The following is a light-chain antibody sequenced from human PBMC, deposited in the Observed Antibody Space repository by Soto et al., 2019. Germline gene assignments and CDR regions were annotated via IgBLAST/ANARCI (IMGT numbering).Light chain of an antibody. V-gene: IGKV4-1*01. CDR3: QQYYSTPPT. CDR2: WAF. J-gene: IGKJ4*01. CDR1: QSVSSSY. Sequence: VLTQSPGTLSLSPGERATLSFRASQSVSSSYLAWYQQKPGQPPKLLIYWAFTRESGVPDRFSGSGSGTDFTLTISSLQAEDVAVYYCQQYYSTPPTFGGGTKVDI.